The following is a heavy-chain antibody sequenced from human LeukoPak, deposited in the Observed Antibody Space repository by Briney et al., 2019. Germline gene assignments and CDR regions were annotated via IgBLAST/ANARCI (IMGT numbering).Heavy chain of an antibody. CDR3: ARATREEYGDYGSDVDY. CDR1: GFTFSSYS. D-gene: IGHD4-17*01. Sequence: GGSLRLSCAASGFTFSSYSMNWVRQAPGKGLEWVSSISSSSSYIYYADSVKGRFTISRDNAKNSLYLQMNSLRAEDTAVYYCARATREEYGDYGSDVDYWGQGTLVTVSS. CDR2: ISSSSSYI. J-gene: IGHJ4*02. V-gene: IGHV3-21*01.